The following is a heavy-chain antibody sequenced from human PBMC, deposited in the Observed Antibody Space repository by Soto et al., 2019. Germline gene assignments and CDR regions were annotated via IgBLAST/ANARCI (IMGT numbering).Heavy chain of an antibody. Sequence: EVQLVESGGGLVKPGGSLRLSCAVSGFTFNSYSMNWVRQAPGKGLEWVSSISSFSNYMYYTDSVKGRFTISRDNARNSLYLQMNSLRAEDTAVYYCARAGGYSRTPPNPRVYDMDVWGQGTTVTVSS. V-gene: IGHV3-21*01. CDR2: ISSFSNYM. J-gene: IGHJ6*02. D-gene: IGHD6-13*01. CDR3: ARAGGYSRTPPNPRVYDMDV. CDR1: GFTFNSYS.